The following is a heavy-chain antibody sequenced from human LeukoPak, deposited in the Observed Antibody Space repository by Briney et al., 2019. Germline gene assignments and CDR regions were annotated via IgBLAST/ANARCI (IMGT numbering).Heavy chain of an antibody. CDR2: INPSGGST. CDR1: GYTFTKYY. Sequence: ASVKVSYKASGYTFTKYYMHWVRQAPGQGLQWMGIINPSGGSTSYAQKFQGRVTMTRDMSTTTVYMELSSLRSEDTAVYYCAELGITMIGGVWGKGTTVTISS. J-gene: IGHJ6*04. D-gene: IGHD3-10*02. CDR3: AELGITMIGGV. V-gene: IGHV1-46*01.